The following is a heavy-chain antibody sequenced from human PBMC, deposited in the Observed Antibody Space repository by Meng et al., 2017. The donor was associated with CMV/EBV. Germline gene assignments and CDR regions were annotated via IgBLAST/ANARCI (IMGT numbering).Heavy chain of an antibody. D-gene: IGHD2-21*01. Sequence: GGSLRLSCAASGFTFSSYAMHWARQAPGKGLEWVAVISYDGSNKYYADSVKGRFTISRDNSKNTLYLQMNSLRAEDTAVYYCARERLLRWGGAFDIWGQGTMVTVSS. CDR2: ISYDGSNK. V-gene: IGHV3-30-3*01. J-gene: IGHJ3*02. CDR1: GFTFSSYA. CDR3: ARERLLRWGGAFDI.